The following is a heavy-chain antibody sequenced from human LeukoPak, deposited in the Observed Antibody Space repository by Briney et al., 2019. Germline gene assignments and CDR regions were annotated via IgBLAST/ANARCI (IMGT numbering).Heavy chain of an antibody. CDR1: GYTFTSCD. Sequence: ASVKVSCKASGYTFTSCDINWVRHATGPGLEWMGWMNPNSGNTGYGQSFQGRITMTRDISIGTAYMELSNLTSEDTAIYYCTRGSSGRRDNWGQGTLVTVSA. V-gene: IGHV1-8*01. D-gene: IGHD6-19*01. CDR3: TRGSSGRRDN. CDR2: MNPNSGNT. J-gene: IGHJ4*02.